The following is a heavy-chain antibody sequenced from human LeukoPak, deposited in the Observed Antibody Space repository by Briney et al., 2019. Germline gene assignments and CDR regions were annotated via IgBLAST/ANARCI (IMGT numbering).Heavy chain of an antibody. J-gene: IGHJ4*02. CDR2: VSGTGITT. V-gene: IGHV3-23*01. CDR3: AKELMGFDY. CDR1: GFTFTSYA. Sequence: PGGSLILSCAASGFTFTSYAMSWVRQAPGKGLEWVSSVSGTGITTYYADSVKGRFTVSRDNSKDTVYLQMNSLRGEDTAVYYCAKELMGFDYWGQGSLVTVSS. D-gene: IGHD2-8*01.